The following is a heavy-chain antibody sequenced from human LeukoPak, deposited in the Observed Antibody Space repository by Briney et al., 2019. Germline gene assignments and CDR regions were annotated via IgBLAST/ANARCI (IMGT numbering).Heavy chain of an antibody. Sequence: PGGSLRLSCAASGFTFSSYGMHWVRQAPGKGLEWVAFIRYDGSNKLYADSVKGRFTISRDNSKNTLYLQMNTLRGEETAVYYCAKDLWELPLEGFSFDYWGQGTLVTVSS. D-gene: IGHD1-26*01. J-gene: IGHJ4*02. CDR1: GFTFSSYG. CDR2: IRYDGSNK. V-gene: IGHV3-30*02. CDR3: AKDLWELPLEGFSFDY.